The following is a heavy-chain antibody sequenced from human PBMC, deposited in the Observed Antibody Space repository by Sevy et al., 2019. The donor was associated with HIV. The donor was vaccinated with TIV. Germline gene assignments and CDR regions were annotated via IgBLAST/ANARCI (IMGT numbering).Heavy chain of an antibody. J-gene: IGHJ6*02. Sequence: SETLSLTCAVYGGSFSGYYWSWIRQPPGKGLEWIGEINHSGSTNYNPSLKSRVTISVDTSKNHCSLRLSSVTAADTAVYYCARGTVGVTMGRGDYYYYGMDVWGQGTTVTVSS. CDR3: ARGTVGVTMGRGDYYYYGMDV. V-gene: IGHV4-34*01. CDR2: INHSGST. D-gene: IGHD3-10*01. CDR1: GGSFSGYY.